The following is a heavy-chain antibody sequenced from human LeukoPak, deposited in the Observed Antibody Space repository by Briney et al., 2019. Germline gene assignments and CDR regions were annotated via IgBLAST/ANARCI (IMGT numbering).Heavy chain of an antibody. J-gene: IGHJ4*02. Sequence: APVKVSCKASGYTFTGYYMHWVRQAPGQGLEWMGWISPNSGGTNYALKFQGRVTMTRDTSISTAYMEMNRLTSDDTAVYFCARKKGDYWGQGTLVTVST. CDR1: GYTFTGYY. CDR2: ISPNSGGT. CDR3: ARKKGDY. V-gene: IGHV1-2*02.